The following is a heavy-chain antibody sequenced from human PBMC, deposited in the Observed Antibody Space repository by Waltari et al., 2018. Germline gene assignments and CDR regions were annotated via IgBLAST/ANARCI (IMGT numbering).Heavy chain of an antibody. J-gene: IGHJ5*02. Sequence: QVQLQQWGAGLLKHSETLSLTCAVHGGSFSGYYWRCIRKPPGKRLEWIGEINHSGSTNYNPSLKSRVTISVDTSKNQFSLKLSSVTAADTAVYYCARVIVVVPAAMRRDPSWFDPWGQGTLVTVSS. CDR2: INHSGST. D-gene: IGHD2-2*01. V-gene: IGHV4-34*01. CDR1: GGSFSGYY. CDR3: ARVIVVVPAAMRRDPSWFDP.